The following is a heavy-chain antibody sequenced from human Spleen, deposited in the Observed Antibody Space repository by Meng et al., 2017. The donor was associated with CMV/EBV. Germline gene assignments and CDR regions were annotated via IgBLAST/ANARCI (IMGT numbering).Heavy chain of an antibody. CDR3: ARHAEDYYDSRDFSPYAH. V-gene: IGHV1-69*01. D-gene: IGHD3-22*01. J-gene: IGHJ4*02. CDR1: TFSTYV. CDR2: IIPMFGTT. Sequence: TFSTYVFSWVRQAPGQGLEWLVGIIPMFGTTNYAQKFQGRLTIKADDSTRTAYMDLSSLSSEDTAVYYCARHAEDYYDSRDFSPYAHWGQGTLVTVSS.